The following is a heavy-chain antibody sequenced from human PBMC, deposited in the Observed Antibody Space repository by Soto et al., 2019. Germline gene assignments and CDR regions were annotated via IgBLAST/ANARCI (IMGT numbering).Heavy chain of an antibody. CDR2: IYCSGST. Sequence: SETLSITCTVSGGSISSSYWSWIRRPPGKGLEWIGYIYCSGSTNYNPSLKSRVTISVDTSKNQFSLKLSSVTAADTAVYYCAREGGGSGNYYYGMDVWGQGTTVTGSS. CDR3: AREGGGSGNYYYGMDV. CDR1: GGSISSSY. J-gene: IGHJ6*02. D-gene: IGHD2-15*01. V-gene: IGHV4-59*01.